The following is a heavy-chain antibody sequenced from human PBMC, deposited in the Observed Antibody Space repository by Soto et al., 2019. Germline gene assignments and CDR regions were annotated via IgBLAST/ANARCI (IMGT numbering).Heavy chain of an antibody. CDR2: IYHGGST. J-gene: IGHJ5*02. CDR3: ARVGPWVPYYYDSSPYTFEIWFDP. Sequence: PDTLSLKCAGSGYSRIRGDYLVWLRQPPGKGLEWIGSIYHGGSTYYNPSLNSRVTLSIDMTNNHVSLILNSVTAADTAVYYCARVGPWVPYYYDSSPYTFEIWFDPWGQGNLVTFS. V-gene: IGHV4-38-2*01. CDR1: GYSRIRGDY. D-gene: IGHD3-22*01.